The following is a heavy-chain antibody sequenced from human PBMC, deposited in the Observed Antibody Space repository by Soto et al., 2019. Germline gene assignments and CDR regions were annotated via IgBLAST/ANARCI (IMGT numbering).Heavy chain of an antibody. D-gene: IGHD2-21*01. V-gene: IGHV1-69*02. CDR2: IIPILGIA. Sequence: QVQLVQSGAEVKKPGSSVKVSCKASGGTFSSYTISWVRQAPGQGLEWMGRIIPILGIANYAQKFQGRVTITADKSTSTAYMELSSLRSEDTAVYYCVSEGPYCGGDCYSYFDYWGQGTLVTVSS. J-gene: IGHJ4*02. CDR3: VSEGPYCGGDCYSYFDY. CDR1: GGTFSSYT.